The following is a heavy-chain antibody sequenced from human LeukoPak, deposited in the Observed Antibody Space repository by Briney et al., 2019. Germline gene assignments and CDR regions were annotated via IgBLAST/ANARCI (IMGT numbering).Heavy chain of an antibody. Sequence: PSETLSLTCTVSGGSISSYYWSWIRQPPGKGLEGIGYIYYSGSTNYNPSLKSRVTISVDTSKNQFSLKLSSVTAADTAVYYCARSKDILTGYCFDYWGQGTLVTVSS. V-gene: IGHV4-59*01. CDR1: GGSISSYY. CDR2: IYYSGST. J-gene: IGHJ4*02. CDR3: ARSKDILTGYCFDY. D-gene: IGHD3-9*01.